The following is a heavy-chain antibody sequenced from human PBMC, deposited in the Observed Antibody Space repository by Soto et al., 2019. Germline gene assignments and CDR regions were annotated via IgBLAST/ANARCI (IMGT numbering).Heavy chain of an antibody. J-gene: IGHJ4*02. V-gene: IGHV4-31*03. D-gene: IGHD3-9*01. CDR1: GASISSGNYY. CDR3: ARASFDYLWLYDY. CDR2: IYHRGTT. Sequence: SETLSLTCTVSGASISSGNYYWNWVRQYPGKGLEWVGYIYHRGTTYYNPSLKSRLSISLDTSKNQFSLKVSSVTAADTAVYYCARASFDYLWLYDYWGQGTLVT.